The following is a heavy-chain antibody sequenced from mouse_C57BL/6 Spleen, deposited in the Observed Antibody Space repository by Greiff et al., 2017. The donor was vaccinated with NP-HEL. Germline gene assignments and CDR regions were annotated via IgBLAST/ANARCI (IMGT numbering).Heavy chain of an antibody. V-gene: IGHV1-15*01. J-gene: IGHJ4*01. CDR2: IDPETGGT. Sequence: VQLQQSGAELVRPGASVTLSCKASGYTFTDYEMHWVKQTPVHGLEWIGAIDPETGGTAYNQKFKGKAILTADKSSSTAYMELRSLTSEDSAVYYCTKTAQATLYYYAMDYWGQGTSVTVSS. D-gene: IGHD3-2*02. CDR1: GYTFTDYE. CDR3: TKTAQATLYYYAMDY.